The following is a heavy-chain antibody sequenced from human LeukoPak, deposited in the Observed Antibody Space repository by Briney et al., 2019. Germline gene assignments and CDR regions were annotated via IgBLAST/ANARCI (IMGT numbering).Heavy chain of an antibody. J-gene: IGHJ4*02. CDR2: ICPDGTVT. D-gene: IGHD3-16*01. V-gene: IGHV3-74*01. Sequence: PGGSLRLSCAASGFSFSTYCMHWVRQAPGKGPMWVSRICPDGTVTNYADSVKGRFTISRDNAKNTLYLQMNSLRDEDTAVYYCVVIRGGYWGQGALVTVSS. CDR1: GFSFSTYC. CDR3: VVIRGGY.